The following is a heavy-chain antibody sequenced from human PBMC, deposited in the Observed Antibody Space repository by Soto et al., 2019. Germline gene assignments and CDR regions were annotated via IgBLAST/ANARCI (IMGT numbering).Heavy chain of an antibody. CDR2: ISYDGSNK. Sequence: PGGSLRLSCAASGFTFSNYSMSWVRQAPGKGLEWVAVISYDGSNKYYTDSVKGRFTISRDNSKNTLCLQMNNLRAEDTAVYYCAREQYFFDYWGQGTLVTVSS. CDR3: AREQYFFDY. J-gene: IGHJ4*02. CDR1: GFTFSNYS. V-gene: IGHV3-30-3*01. D-gene: IGHD3-9*01.